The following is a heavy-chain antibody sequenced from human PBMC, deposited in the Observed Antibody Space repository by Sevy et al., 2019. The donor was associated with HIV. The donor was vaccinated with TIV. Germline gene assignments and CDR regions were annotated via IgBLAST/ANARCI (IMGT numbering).Heavy chain of an antibody. CDR3: AKDSDGSIYYNPFDY. CDR1: GFTFSNYA. CDR2: ISGSGGTT. D-gene: IGHD3-10*01. Sequence: GESLKISCAASGFTFSNYAMSWVRQAPGKGLEWVSAISGSGGTTHYSDSVKGRFTISRDNSKNTLYLHMNSLRAEDTAVYFCAKDSDGSIYYNPFDYWGQGTLVTVSS. V-gene: IGHV3-23*01. J-gene: IGHJ4*02.